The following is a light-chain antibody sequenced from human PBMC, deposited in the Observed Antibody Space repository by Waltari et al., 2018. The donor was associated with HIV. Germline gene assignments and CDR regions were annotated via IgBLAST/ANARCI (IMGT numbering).Light chain of an antibody. J-gene: IGLJ2*01. CDR3: SAYARSAAHVI. CDR1: Y. V-gene: IGLV2-14*03. CDR2: DVS. Sequence: YVSWYQQHPGKAPKLVIFDVSNRPSGVSNRFSASRSGNTASLTISGLQTEDEGDYFCSAYARSAAHVIFGGGTKLTVL.